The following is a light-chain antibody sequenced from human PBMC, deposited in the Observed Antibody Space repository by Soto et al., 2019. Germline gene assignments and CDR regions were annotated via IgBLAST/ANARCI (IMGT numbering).Light chain of an antibody. Sequence: QSVLTQPASVSGSPGQSITISCTGTSSDVGRYNFVSWYQQHPGNAPKLMIYDVSNRPSGVSNRFSGSKSGNTASLTISGLQAEDEADYYCSSYTISKTYVFGTGTKVTVL. CDR1: SSDVGRYNF. CDR2: DVS. V-gene: IGLV2-14*03. J-gene: IGLJ1*01. CDR3: SSYTISKTYV.